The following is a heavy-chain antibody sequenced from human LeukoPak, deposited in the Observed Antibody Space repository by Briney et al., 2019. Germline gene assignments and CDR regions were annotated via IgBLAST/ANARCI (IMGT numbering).Heavy chain of an antibody. CDR3: ASLSGLRREVELWFDP. Sequence: SETLSLTCTVSGGSISSGGYYWSWIRQHPGKGLEWIGYIYYSGSTYYNPSLKSRVTISVDTSKNQFSLKLSSVTAADTAVYYCASLSGLRREVELWFDPWGQGTLVTVSS. CDR2: IYYSGST. D-gene: IGHD4-17*01. CDR1: GGSISSGGYY. V-gene: IGHV4-31*03. J-gene: IGHJ5*02.